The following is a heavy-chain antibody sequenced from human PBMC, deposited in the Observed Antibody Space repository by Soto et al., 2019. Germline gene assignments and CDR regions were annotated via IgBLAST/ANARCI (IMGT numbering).Heavy chain of an antibody. D-gene: IGHD3-3*01. CDR3: AKEGRFYDDFWSGSIGSFDI. V-gene: IGHV3-30*18. CDR1: GFTFKNHA. CDR2: ISYDGSNK. Sequence: QGHLLESGGDAVQPGRSLRLSCVGSGFTFKNHAMHWVRLAPGQGLEWVADISYDGSNKAYGDSVQGRFTISRDNSKNTVILQMNSLRVVDTGLFPCAKEGRFYDDFWSGSIGSFDIWGRGTTVTVAS. J-gene: IGHJ3*02.